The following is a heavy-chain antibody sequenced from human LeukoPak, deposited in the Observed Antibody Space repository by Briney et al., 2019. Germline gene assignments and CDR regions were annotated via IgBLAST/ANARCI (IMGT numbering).Heavy chain of an antibody. CDR3: ARARGNDGYMDV. V-gene: IGHV1-8*03. CDR1: GYTFTNYD. CDR2: MNPNSGNT. J-gene: IGHJ6*03. Sequence: ASVKVSCKASGYTFTNYDINWVRQATGQGLEWMGWMNPNSGNTGYAQKFQGRVTITRNTSISTAYMELSSLRSEDKAVYYCARARGNDGYMDVWGKGTTVTVSS.